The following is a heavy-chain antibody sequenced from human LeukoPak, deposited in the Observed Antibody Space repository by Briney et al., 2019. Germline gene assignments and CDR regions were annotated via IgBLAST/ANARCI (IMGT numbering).Heavy chain of an antibody. CDR3: ARDWEHAFDF. V-gene: IGHV1-2*02. CDR2: INTASGGT. J-gene: IGHJ4*02. D-gene: IGHD1/OR15-1a*01. CDR1: GYTFAAYY. Sequence: ASVKVSCKTSGYTFAAYYMHWVRQAPGQGLEWMGWINTASGGTSYAQKLQGRVTMTGDTSIGTAYMELSRLTSDDTAVYYCARDWEHAFDFWGQGTLVTVSS.